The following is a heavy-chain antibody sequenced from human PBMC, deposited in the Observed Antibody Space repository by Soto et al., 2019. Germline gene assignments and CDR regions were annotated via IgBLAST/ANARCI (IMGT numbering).Heavy chain of an antibody. Sequence: EVHLLESGGGLVQPGGSLRLSCAASGFSFSSYAMTWVRQAPGKGLEWVSVMSGSGGSTYYADSVKGRFTISRDNSKNTLYLQMNSLRAEDTAVYYCAKDGGYDFWSGSSFDYWGQGTLVTVSS. V-gene: IGHV3-23*01. CDR1: GFSFSSYA. CDR3: AKDGGYDFWSGSSFDY. CDR2: MSGSGGST. J-gene: IGHJ4*02. D-gene: IGHD3-3*01.